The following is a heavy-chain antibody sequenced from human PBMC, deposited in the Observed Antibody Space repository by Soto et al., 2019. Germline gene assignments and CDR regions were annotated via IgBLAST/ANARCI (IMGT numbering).Heavy chain of an antibody. CDR1: GGSISSYY. Sequence: ASETLSLTCTVSGGSISSYYWSWIRQPPGKGLEWIGYIYYSGSTNYNPSLKSRVTISVDTSKNQFSLKLSSVTAVDTAVYYCARGGREYDFWSGYLFDYWGQGTLVTVSS. CDR3: ARGGREYDFWSGYLFDY. D-gene: IGHD3-3*01. CDR2: IYYSGST. V-gene: IGHV4-59*01. J-gene: IGHJ4*02.